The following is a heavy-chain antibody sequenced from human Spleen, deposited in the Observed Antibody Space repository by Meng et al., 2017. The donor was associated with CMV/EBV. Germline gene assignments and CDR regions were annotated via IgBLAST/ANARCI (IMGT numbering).Heavy chain of an antibody. J-gene: IGHJ4*02. V-gene: IGHV1-2*02. CDR1: GYTFTGYY. D-gene: IGHD6-13*01. Sequence: SVKVSCKASGYTFTGYYMHWVRQATGQGLEWMGWINPNSGGTNYAQKCQGRVTMTRDTSISTAYMALSRLRSDDTAVYYCARIAAAGSGSVDYWGQGTLVTVSS. CDR2: INPNSGGT. CDR3: ARIAAAGSGSVDY.